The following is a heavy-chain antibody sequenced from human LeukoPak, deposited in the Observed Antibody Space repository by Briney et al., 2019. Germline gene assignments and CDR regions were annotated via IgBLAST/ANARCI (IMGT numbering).Heavy chain of an antibody. CDR1: GYTFTGYD. J-gene: IGHJ4*02. CDR3: ARVSIVVVPAAMGAALGY. Sequence: ASVKVSCKASGYTFTGYDMHWVRQAPGQGLEWMGWINPNSGGTNYAQKFQGRVTMTRDTSISTAYMELSRLRSDDTAVYYCARVSIVVVPAAMGAALGYWGQGALVTVSS. CDR2: INPNSGGT. D-gene: IGHD2-2*01. V-gene: IGHV1-2*02.